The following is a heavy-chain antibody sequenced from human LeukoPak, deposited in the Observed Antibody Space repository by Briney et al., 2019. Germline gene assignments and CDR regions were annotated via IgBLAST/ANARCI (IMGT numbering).Heavy chain of an antibody. Sequence: GGSLRLSCAASGFTFSSYAMSWVRQAPGKGLEWVSAISGSGDRTDYADAVKGRFTISRDNSKNTLYLQMTSLRAEDTAIYYCAKEGNGDYYFNYWGQGTLVTVSS. CDR3: AKEGNGDYYFNY. CDR2: ISGSGDRT. V-gene: IGHV3-23*01. D-gene: IGHD4-17*01. CDR1: GFTFSSYA. J-gene: IGHJ4*02.